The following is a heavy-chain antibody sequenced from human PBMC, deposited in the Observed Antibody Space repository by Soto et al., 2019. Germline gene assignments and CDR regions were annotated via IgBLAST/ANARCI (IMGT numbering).Heavy chain of an antibody. V-gene: IGHV1-3*04. J-gene: IGHJ4*02. CDR1: GYVFTSFA. D-gene: IGHD2-2*01. CDR3: ARVETIAMPGFDY. CDR2: INTGNGDS. Sequence: ASVKVSCKTSGYVFTSFAIHWMRQAPGQGPEWMGWINTGNGDSKYSEKFQDRVTITRDTSATTAYMELSSLSSEDTAVYYCARVETIAMPGFDYWGQGTPVTVSS.